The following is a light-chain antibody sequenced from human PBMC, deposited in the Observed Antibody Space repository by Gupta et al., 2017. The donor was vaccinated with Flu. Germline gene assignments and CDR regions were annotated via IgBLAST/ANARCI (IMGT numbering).Light chain of an antibody. Sequence: SSRSASVVDRVIITCRASQSIRSYLHWYQQKPGKAPKLLIYAASSLQSGVPSRFSGSGYGTDFTLTISSRQPEDFATYFGLQTDSGAPNTCGGGTRVEIK. V-gene: IGKV1-39*01. CDR1: QSIRSY. CDR3: LQTDSGAPNT. J-gene: IGKJ4*01. CDR2: AAS.